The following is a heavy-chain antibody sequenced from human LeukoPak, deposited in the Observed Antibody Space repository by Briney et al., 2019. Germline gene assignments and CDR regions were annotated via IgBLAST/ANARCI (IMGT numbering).Heavy chain of an antibody. J-gene: IGHJ4*02. Sequence: GGSLTLSCAVSGFTFSSYGMHWGWQAQGPGLGRVGFVRYDGSNKYYADSVQGRCTISRDNSKNTLYLQMNSLVAEDKAVDYCASPTIFGGEFDYWGQGTLATAPS. CDR2: VRYDGSNK. V-gene: IGHV3-30*02. CDR3: ASPTIFGGEFDY. CDR1: GFTFSSYG. D-gene: IGHD3-3*01.